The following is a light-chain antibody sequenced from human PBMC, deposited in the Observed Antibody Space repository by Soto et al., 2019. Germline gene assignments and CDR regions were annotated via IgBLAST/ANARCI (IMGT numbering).Light chain of an antibody. J-gene: IGLJ2*01. CDR3: QTWDTGIQV. Sequence: QPVLTQLPSASASLGASVRLTCTLTSGHSNYAIAWHQQQPEKGPRYLMNLKSDGSHSKGDGIPDRFSGSSSGAERYLTISSLQSEDEADYYCQTWDTGIQVFGGGTKLTVL. CDR1: SGHSNYA. V-gene: IGLV4-69*01. CDR2: LKSDGSH.